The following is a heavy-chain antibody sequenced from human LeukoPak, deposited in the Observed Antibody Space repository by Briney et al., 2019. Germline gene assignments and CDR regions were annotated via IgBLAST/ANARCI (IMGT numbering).Heavy chain of an antibody. CDR1: GFTFSSYS. CDR3: ARGVKGYYYDSSGYP. J-gene: IGHJ5*02. CDR2: ISSSSSTI. D-gene: IGHD3-22*01. Sequence: PPGGSLRLSCAASGFTFSSYSMNWVRQAPGKGLEWVSYISSSSSTIYYADSVKGRFTISRDNAKNSLYLQMNSLRAEDTAVYYCARGVKGYYYDSSGYPWGQGTLVTVSS. V-gene: IGHV3-48*01.